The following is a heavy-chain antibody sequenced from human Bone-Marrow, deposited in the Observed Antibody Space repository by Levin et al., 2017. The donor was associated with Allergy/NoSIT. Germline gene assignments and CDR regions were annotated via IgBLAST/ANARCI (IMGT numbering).Heavy chain of an antibody. V-gene: IGHV3-15*01. J-gene: IGHJ4*02. Sequence: GGSLRLSCGASGFTFKNAWMSWVRQAPGKGLEWVGRIKNNADGGTTEYPAPVKGRFTISRDDSNNMLYLQMDSLTSEDTAMYYCTTSLSLICNSASCYLVDIFDSWGQGTLVTVSS. CDR1: GFTFKNAW. CDR2: IKNNADGGTT. D-gene: IGHD2-2*01. CDR3: TTSLSLICNSASCYLVDIFDS.